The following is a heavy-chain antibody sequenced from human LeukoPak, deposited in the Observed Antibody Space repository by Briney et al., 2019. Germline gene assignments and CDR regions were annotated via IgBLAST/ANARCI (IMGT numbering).Heavy chain of an antibody. D-gene: IGHD2-15*01. CDR2: TFHRSKWYH. CDR3: ARDGWPAFDY. V-gene: IGHV6-1*01. J-gene: IGHJ4*02. CDR1: GDSVSSYTAA. Sequence: SQTLSLTCAISGDSVSSYTAAWNWIRQSPSRGLEWLGRTFHRSKWYHDYAGSVKSRITINPDTSKNQFSLQSNSVTPEDTAVYYCARDGWPAFDYWGQGTLVTVSS.